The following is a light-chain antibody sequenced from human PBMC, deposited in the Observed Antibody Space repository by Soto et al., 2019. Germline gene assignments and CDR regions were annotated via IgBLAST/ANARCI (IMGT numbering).Light chain of an antibody. CDR3: QQYNNWPPWT. J-gene: IGKJ1*01. CDR1: QSVSSN. Sequence: EIVMTQSPATLSVSPGERATLSCRASQSVSSNLAWYQQTPGQAPRLLIYGASTRATGIPARFSGSGSGTDFTLTISSLQSADFAVYYCQQYNNWPPWTFGQGTKVEIK. CDR2: GAS. V-gene: IGKV3-15*01.